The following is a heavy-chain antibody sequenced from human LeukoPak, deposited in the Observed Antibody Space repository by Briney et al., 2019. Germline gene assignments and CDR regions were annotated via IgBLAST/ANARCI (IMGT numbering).Heavy chain of an antibody. Sequence: PSGTLSLTCAVYGGSFSGYYWSWIRQPPGKGLEWIGEINHSGSTNYNPSLKSRVIISVDTSKNQFSLKLSSVTAADTAVYYCARPNRLPGRLARGFFDPRDHFWSGYYGYWGQGTLVTVSS. CDR2: INHSGST. V-gene: IGHV4-34*01. J-gene: IGHJ4*02. CDR3: ARPNRLPGRLARGFFDPRDHFWSGYYGY. D-gene: IGHD3-3*02. CDR1: GGSFSGYY.